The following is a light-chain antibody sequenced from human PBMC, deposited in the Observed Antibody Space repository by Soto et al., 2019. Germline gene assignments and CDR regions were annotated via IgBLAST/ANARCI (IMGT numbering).Light chain of an antibody. V-gene: IGKV1-9*01. CDR3: QQLNSYPIFT. CDR2: AAS. Sequence: IQLTQSPSSLSASVGDRVTITCRASQGISSYLAWYQQKPGKAPKLLIYAASTLQSWVPSRFSGSGSWTDFTLTISSLQPEDFATYYCQQLNSYPIFTFGPGTKVDIK. J-gene: IGKJ3*01. CDR1: QGISSY.